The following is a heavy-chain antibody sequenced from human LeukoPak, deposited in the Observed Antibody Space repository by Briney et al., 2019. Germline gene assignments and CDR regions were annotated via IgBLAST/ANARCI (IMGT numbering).Heavy chain of an antibody. CDR2: INHSGST. D-gene: IGHD2-21*02. Sequence: PSETLSLTCAVYGGSFSGYYLSWVRQPPGKGLEWIGEINHSGSTNYNPSPKSRVTISVATSKNQFSLKLSSVTAADTAVYYCATATARPLDYWGQGTLVTVSS. CDR1: GGSFSGYY. CDR3: ATATARPLDY. J-gene: IGHJ4*02. V-gene: IGHV4-34*01.